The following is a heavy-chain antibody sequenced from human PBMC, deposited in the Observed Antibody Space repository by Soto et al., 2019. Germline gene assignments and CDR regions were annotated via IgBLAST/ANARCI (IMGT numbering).Heavy chain of an antibody. CDR1: GGSISSSNW. V-gene: IGHV4-4*02. J-gene: IGHJ6*02. CDR3: SSVSGSYYYGMDV. Sequence: QVQLQESGPGLVKPSGTLSLTCAVSGGSISSSNWWRWVRQPPGRGVEWIGEIYHSGSTNYNPSHKSRVSIAVDKSKTPYNLKLSSVNAANTAVYYCSSVSGSYYYGMDVWGQGTTVTVSS. CDR2: IYHSGST.